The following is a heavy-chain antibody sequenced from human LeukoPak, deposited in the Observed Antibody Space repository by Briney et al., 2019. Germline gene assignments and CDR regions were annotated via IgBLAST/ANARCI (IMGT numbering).Heavy chain of an antibody. CDR1: RYSFTSYW. CDR2: IYPDDSDT. D-gene: IGHD3-10*01. V-gene: IGHV5-51*01. J-gene: IGHJ4*02. Sequence: GESLKISCKGSRYSFTSYWIGWVRQMPGKGLEWMGIIYPDDSDTRYSPSFQGQVTISADKSISTAYLQWSSLKASDTAMYYCARQDVESGSYFFLDYWGQGTLVTVSS. CDR3: ARQDVESGSYFFLDY.